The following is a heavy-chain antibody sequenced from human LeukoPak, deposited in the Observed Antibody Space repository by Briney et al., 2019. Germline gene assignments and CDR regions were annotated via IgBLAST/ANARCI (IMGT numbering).Heavy chain of an antibody. J-gene: IGHJ4*02. CDR2: ISSSSSYI. D-gene: IGHD3-10*01. Sequence: GGSLRLSCAASGFTFSTYSMNWVRQAPGKGLEWVSSISSSSSYIYYADSVKGRFTISRDNAKHSLFLQMNSLRAEDTAVYYCARDSFVLLDYWGQAILVTVSS. CDR3: ARDSFVLLDY. V-gene: IGHV3-21*01. CDR1: GFTFSTYS.